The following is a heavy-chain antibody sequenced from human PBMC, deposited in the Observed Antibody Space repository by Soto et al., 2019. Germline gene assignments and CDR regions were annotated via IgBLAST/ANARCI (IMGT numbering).Heavy chain of an antibody. J-gene: IGHJ5*02. CDR2: ISGSGGST. V-gene: IGHV3-23*01. Sequence: GGSLRLSCAASGFTFSSYAMSWVRQAPGKGLEWVSAISGSGGSTYCADSVKGRFTISRDNSKNTLYLQMNSLRAEDTAVYYCAKDGEVLGVTTEGENWFDPWGQGTLVTVSS. D-gene: IGHD4-17*01. CDR1: GFTFSSYA. CDR3: AKDGEVLGVTTEGENWFDP.